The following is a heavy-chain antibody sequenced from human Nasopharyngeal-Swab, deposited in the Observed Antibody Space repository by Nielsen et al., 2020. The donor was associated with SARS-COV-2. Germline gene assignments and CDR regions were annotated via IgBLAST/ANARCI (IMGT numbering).Heavy chain of an antibody. V-gene: IGHV4-59*08. CDR2: IYYSGST. CDR1: GGSISSYY. J-gene: IGHJ6*03. Sequence: SETLSLTCPVSGGSISSYYWSWIRQPPGKGLEWIGYIYYSGSTNYNPSLKSRVTISVDTSKNQFSLKLSSVTAADTAVYYCASGNCSSTSCTSQKYYYYYYMDVWGKGTTVTVSS. D-gene: IGHD2-2*01. CDR3: ASGNCSSTSCTSQKYYYYYYMDV.